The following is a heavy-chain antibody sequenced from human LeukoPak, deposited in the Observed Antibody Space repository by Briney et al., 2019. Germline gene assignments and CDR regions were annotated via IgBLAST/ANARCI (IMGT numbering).Heavy chain of an antibody. CDR2: IYYSGDT. V-gene: IGHV4-39*01. CDR3: ARKYCGGDCYYPFDY. Sequence: SETLSLTCTVSGGSISSGNYFWGWIRQSPGKGLEWIGSIYYSGDTYYNPSLKSRVTISVDTSKNRFSLKLSSVTAADTAVYSCARKYCGGDCYYPFDYWGQGTLVTVSS. D-gene: IGHD2-21*02. CDR1: GGSISSGNYF. J-gene: IGHJ4*02.